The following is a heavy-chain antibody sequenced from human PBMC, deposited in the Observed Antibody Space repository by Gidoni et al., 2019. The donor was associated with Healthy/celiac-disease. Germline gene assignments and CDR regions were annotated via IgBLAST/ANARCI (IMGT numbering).Heavy chain of an antibody. V-gene: IGHV1-69*06. Sequence: QVQLVQSGAEVTKPGSSVKVSCKASGGNVSSYAISWVRQAPGQGLEWMGGIIPIFGTANYAQKFQGRVTITADKSTSTAYMELSSLRSEDTAVYYCARGLGAIHYYYMDVWGKGTTVTVSS. CDR3: ARGLGAIHYYYMDV. CDR1: GGNVSSYA. D-gene: IGHD1-26*01. J-gene: IGHJ6*03. CDR2: IIPIFGTA.